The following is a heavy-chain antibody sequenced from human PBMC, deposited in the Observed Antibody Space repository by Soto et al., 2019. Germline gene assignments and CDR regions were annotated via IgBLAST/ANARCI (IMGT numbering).Heavy chain of an antibody. CDR3: ARVAAAHYFDY. V-gene: IGHV3-21*01. CDR1: GFPFSTSS. D-gene: IGHD6-13*01. J-gene: IGHJ4*02. CDR2: LTSSSSFI. Sequence: PGGSLRLSCVASGFPFSTSSMSWVRQAPGKGLEWVSSLTSSSSFIYYADSVKGRFTISRDNAKNSLSLQMNTLSADDTAVYYCARVAAAHYFDYWGQGTLVTVPQ.